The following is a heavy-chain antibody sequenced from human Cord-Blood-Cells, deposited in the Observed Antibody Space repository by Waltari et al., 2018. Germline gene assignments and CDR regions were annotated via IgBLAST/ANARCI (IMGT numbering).Heavy chain of an antibody. CDR1: GFSLSTSGVG. D-gene: IGHD6-13*01. J-gene: IGHJ3*02. CDR3: AHTLGPRIAEGKGDAFDI. CDR2: IYWDDDK. Sequence: QITLKESGPTLVKPTQTLTLTCTFSGFSLSTSGVGVGWIRQPPGKALEWLALIYWDDDKRYSPSLKSRLTINKDTSKNQVVLTMTNMDPVDTATYYCAHTLGPRIAEGKGDAFDIWGQGTMVTVSS. V-gene: IGHV2-5*02.